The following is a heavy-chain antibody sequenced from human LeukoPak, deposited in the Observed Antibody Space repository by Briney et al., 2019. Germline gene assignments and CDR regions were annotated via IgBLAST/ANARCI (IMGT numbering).Heavy chain of an antibody. D-gene: IGHD1-7*01. CDR1: GGSISSYY. CDR2: IYHSGST. CDR3: ARDQDWNSSTWFDP. V-gene: IGHV4-38-2*02. J-gene: IGHJ5*02. Sequence: PSETLSLTCTVSGGSISSYYWSWIRQPPGKGLEWIGSIYHSGSTYYNPSLKSRVTISVDTSKSQFSLKLSSVTAADTAVYYCARDQDWNSSTWFDPWGQGTLVTVSS.